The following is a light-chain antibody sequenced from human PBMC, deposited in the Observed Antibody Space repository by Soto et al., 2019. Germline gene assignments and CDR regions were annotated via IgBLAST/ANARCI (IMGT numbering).Light chain of an antibody. CDR3: QQSYSTLGT. V-gene: IGKV1-39*01. Sequence: DIQMTQSPSSLSASIGDRATITCRASQSISGYLNWYQQRPGKAPKLLIYAASNLESGVPPRFSGSGTGTDFTLTITSLQPEDFATYYCQQSYSTLGTFGPGTKVEIK. CDR1: QSISGY. CDR2: AAS. J-gene: IGKJ1*01.